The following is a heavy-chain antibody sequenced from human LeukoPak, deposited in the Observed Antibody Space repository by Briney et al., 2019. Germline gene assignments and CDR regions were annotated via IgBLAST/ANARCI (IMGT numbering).Heavy chain of an antibody. Sequence: SETLSLTCTVFGGSIIGEHFYWGWIRQPPGKGLEWIGSLCYSGSTYYNSSLKRRVTISVDTSKNQFSLSLTSVTAADTAVYYCARDCCGYRSWFDPWSQGTPVTVSS. CDR1: GGSIIGEHFY. CDR2: LCYSGST. CDR3: ARDCCGYRSWFDP. D-gene: IGHD6-25*01. J-gene: IGHJ5*02. V-gene: IGHV4-39*07.